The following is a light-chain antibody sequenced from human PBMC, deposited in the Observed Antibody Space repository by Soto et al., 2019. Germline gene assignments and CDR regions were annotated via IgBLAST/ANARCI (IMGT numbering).Light chain of an antibody. CDR3: QSYDTSLRAYV. V-gene: IGLV1-40*01. CDR1: SSNIGAGYV. J-gene: IGLJ1*01. CDR2: SDN. Sequence: QSVLTQPPSVSGAPGQRVTISCTGSSSNIGAGYVVHWYQQLPGAAPKLLIFSDNNRPSGVPDRFSGSKSGTSASLAITGLRAEDEADYYCQSYDTSLRAYVFGTGTKVTVL.